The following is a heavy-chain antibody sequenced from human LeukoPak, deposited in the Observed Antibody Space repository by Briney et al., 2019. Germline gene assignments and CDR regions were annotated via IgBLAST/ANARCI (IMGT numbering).Heavy chain of an antibody. CDR3: AKVVTRYGEFDY. J-gene: IGHJ4*02. CDR1: GFTFSSYA. CDR2: ISATGGST. Sequence: GGSLRLSCAASGFTFSSYAMTWVRPAPGKGLEWVSAISATGGSTYYADSVKGRFTISRDNSKKTVYLQMNSLRAEDTAVYYCAKVVTRYGEFDYWGQGTLVTVSS. D-gene: IGHD2-2*01. V-gene: IGHV3-23*01.